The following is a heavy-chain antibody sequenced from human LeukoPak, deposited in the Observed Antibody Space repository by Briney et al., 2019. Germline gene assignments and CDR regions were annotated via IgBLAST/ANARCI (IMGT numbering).Heavy chain of an antibody. D-gene: IGHD3-10*01. CDR3: AKEGRGGYFDY. J-gene: IGHJ4*02. V-gene: IGHV3-23*01. CDR1: GFIFSPYA. Sequence: GGSLRLTCAASGFIFSPYAMNWVRQAPGKGLEWVSFVSGSGSRTYYADSVKGRFTISRDNSKNTLYLQVNSLRGDDTAVYYCAKEGRGGYFDYWGQGTLVTVSS. CDR2: VSGSGSRT.